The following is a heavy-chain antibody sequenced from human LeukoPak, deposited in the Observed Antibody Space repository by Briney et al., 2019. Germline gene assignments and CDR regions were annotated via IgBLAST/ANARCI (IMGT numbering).Heavy chain of an antibody. Sequence: SETLSLTCAVYGGSFSGYYWSWIRQPPGKGLEWIGEINHSGSTNYNPSLKSRVTISVDTSKIQFSLKLSSVTAADTAVYYCARSPRVVVPAAMPRGYYYYGMDVWGKGTTVTVSS. CDR3: ARSPRVVVPAAMPRGYYYYGMDV. CDR1: GGSFSGYY. J-gene: IGHJ6*04. CDR2: INHSGST. V-gene: IGHV4-34*01. D-gene: IGHD2-2*01.